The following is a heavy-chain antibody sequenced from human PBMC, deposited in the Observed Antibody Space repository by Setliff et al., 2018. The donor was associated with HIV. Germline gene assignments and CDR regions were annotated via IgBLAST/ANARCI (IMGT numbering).Heavy chain of an antibody. CDR3: AREEGIVVVTATDAFDI. V-gene: IGHV4-59*11. Sequence: SETLSLTCTVSGGSISSHYWSWIRQPPGKGLEWIGSIYHSGSTNYNPSLKSRVTISVDTSKNQFSLKLSSVTAADTAVYYCAREEGIVVVTATDAFDIWGQGTMVTVSS. CDR1: GGSISSHY. D-gene: IGHD2-21*02. J-gene: IGHJ3*02. CDR2: IYHSGST.